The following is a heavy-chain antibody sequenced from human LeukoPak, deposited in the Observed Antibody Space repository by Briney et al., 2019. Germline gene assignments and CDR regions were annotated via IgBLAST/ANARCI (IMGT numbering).Heavy chain of an antibody. CDR2: INPNSGGT. D-gene: IGHD3-22*01. CDR3: ARVFNYYDSSGPFDY. CDR1: GYTFTGYY. J-gene: IGHJ4*02. V-gene: IGHV1-2*02. Sequence: ASVKVSCKASGYTFTGYYMQWVRQAPGQGLEWMGWINPNSGGTNYAQKFQGRVTMTRDTSISTAYMELSRLRSDDTAVYYCARVFNYYDSSGPFDYWGQGTLVTVSS.